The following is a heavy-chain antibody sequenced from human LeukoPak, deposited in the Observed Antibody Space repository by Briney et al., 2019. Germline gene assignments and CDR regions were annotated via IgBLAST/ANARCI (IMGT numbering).Heavy chain of an antibody. Sequence: ASVKVSCKASGYAFISYYMHWVRQAPGQGLEWMGVIDPSGGGTNYAQKFQGRVTMTRDTSTSTVYMELSSLRSEDTAMYYCASLGSGSSRIIDFDYWGQGTLVTVSS. J-gene: IGHJ4*02. CDR1: GYAFISYY. CDR2: IDPSGGGT. D-gene: IGHD3-10*01. CDR3: ASLGSGSSRIIDFDY. V-gene: IGHV1-46*01.